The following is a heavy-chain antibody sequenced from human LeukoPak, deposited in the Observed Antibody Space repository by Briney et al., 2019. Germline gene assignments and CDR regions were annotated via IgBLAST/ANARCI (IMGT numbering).Heavy chain of an antibody. CDR2: IYHSGST. V-gene: IGHV4-4*02. J-gene: IGHJ4*02. D-gene: IGHD3-10*01. Sequence: PSETLSLTCAVSGGSISSSNWWSWVRQPPGKGLEWIGEIYHSGSTNYNPSLKGRVTISVDTSKNQFSLKLSSVTAADTAMYYCARVRGVITSPAVDYWGQGTLVTVSS. CDR3: ARVRGVITSPAVDY. CDR1: GGSISSSNW.